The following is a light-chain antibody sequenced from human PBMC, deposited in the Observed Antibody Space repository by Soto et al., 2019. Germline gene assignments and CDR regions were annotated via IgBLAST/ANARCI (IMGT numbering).Light chain of an antibody. CDR2: DTN. V-gene: IGLV7-46*01. J-gene: IGLJ3*02. CDR3: FLSYSAALDWV. Sequence: QAVVTQEPSLTVSPGGTVTLTCGSNTGAVTSGHYPYWFQQKPGQAPRALIYDTNYKHSWTPARFSGSLLGGKAALTLSGAQPEDEADYYCFLSYSAALDWVFGGGTKLTVL. CDR1: TGAVTSGHY.